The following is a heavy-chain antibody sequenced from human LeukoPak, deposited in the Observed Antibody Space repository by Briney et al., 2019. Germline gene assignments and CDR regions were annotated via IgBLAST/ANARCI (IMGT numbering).Heavy chain of an antibody. D-gene: IGHD2-21*01. V-gene: IGHV3-49*04. CDR2: IRSKPYGGTT. CDR1: GFTFDNYA. Sequence: PGGSLRLSCTASGFTFDNYAMGWVRQAPGTGLEWVGFIRSKPYGGTTECAASVKGRFTISRDDSKSIAYLQMNGLKTEDTALYYCTRDVGLGELFFIPDNWGQGTLVTVSS. J-gene: IGHJ4*02. CDR3: TRDVGLGELFFIPDN.